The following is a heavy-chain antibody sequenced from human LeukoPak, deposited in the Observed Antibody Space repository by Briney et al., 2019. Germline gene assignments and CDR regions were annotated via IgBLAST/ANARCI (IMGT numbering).Heavy chain of an antibody. CDR3: ARGPDYDFWSGYLSFDY. Sequence: GGSLRLSCAAFGFTFSSYSMNWVRQAPGKGLEWVSSISSSSSYIYYADSVKGRFTISRDNAKNSLYLQMNSLRAEDTAVYYCARGPDYDFWSGYLSFDYWGQGTLVTVSS. D-gene: IGHD3-3*01. V-gene: IGHV3-21*01. CDR1: GFTFSSYS. J-gene: IGHJ4*02. CDR2: ISSSSSYI.